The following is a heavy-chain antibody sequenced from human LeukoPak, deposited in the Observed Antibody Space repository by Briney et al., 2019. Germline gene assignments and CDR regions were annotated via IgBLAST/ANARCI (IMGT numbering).Heavy chain of an antibody. Sequence: PSETLSLTCTVSGGSISSSSYYWGWIRQPPGKGLEWIGSIYYSGSTYYNPSLKSRVTISVDTSKNQFSLKLSSVTAADTAVYYCARENTDYDYVWGTYRYIDYWGQGTLVTVSS. J-gene: IGHJ4*02. CDR1: GGSISSSSYY. V-gene: IGHV4-39*07. CDR3: ARENTDYDYVWGTYRYIDY. CDR2: IYYSGST. D-gene: IGHD3-16*02.